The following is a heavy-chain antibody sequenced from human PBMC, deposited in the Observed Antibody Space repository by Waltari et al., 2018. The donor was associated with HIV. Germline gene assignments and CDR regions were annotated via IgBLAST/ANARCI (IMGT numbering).Heavy chain of an antibody. CDR3: ARVRSWRSGSYFSYYFDY. D-gene: IGHD3-10*01. Sequence: QVQLQESGPGLVKPSQTLVLTCTVSGDSISSGTYYWSWIRQHPGKGLEWIVYIYYSGSTYSNPSLRSRITISLDTSKSQFSLKLSSVPAADTAVYYCARVRSWRSGSYFSYYFDYWGPGTLVTVSS. V-gene: IGHV4-31*03. CDR2: IYYSGST. J-gene: IGHJ4*02. CDR1: GDSISSGTYY.